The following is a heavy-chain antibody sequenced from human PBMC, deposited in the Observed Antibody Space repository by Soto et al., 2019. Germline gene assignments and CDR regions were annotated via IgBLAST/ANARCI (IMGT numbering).Heavy chain of an antibody. CDR1: GESVSSNSAA. D-gene: IGHD4-4*01. CDR3: ARGAVADYSRVFDY. J-gene: IGHJ4*02. V-gene: IGHV6-1*01. Sequence: SQTLPLTGAISGESVSSNSAAWNWIRQSPSRGLEWLGRTYYRSKWYKDYDLSVKSRITINLDTSKNQISLQLNSATPEDTAVYYCARGAVADYSRVFDYWGQGTLVTVYS. CDR2: TYYRSKWYK.